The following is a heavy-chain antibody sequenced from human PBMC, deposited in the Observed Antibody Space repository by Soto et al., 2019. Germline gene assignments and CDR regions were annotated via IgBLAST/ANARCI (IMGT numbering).Heavy chain of an antibody. CDR3: ATSYGSGYLAFDY. CDR2: INPILSMS. Sequence: QVQLVQSGAEVKKPGSSVKVSCKASGDTFSFYTINWVRQAPGLGLEWVGRINPILSMSNYAQKFQGRVTMTADKSLNTAFMELRSLRTEDTAMYYCATSYGSGYLAFDYWGQGALVTVSS. J-gene: IGHJ4*02. D-gene: IGHD3-10*01. V-gene: IGHV1-69*02. CDR1: GDTFSFYT.